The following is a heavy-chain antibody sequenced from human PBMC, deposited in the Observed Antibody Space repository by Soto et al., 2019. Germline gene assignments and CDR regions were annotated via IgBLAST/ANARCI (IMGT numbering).Heavy chain of an antibody. J-gene: IGHJ6*02. CDR2: ISAYNGNT. D-gene: IGHD3-22*01. CDR1: GYTFTSYG. V-gene: IGHV1-18*01. Sequence: ASVKVSCKASGYTFTSYGISWVRQAPGQGLEWMGWISAYNGNTNYAQKLQGRVTMTTDTSTNTAYIELRSLRSADTAVYYSARLGYYSDSSGGYYYYGMAVWGQGTTVTASS. CDR3: ARLGYYSDSSGGYYYYGMAV.